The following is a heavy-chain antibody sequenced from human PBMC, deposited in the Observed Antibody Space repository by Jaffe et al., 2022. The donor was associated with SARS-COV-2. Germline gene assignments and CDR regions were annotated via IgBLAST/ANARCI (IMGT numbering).Heavy chain of an antibody. CDR2: IKRDGSEK. CDR1: GFTFSSHW. D-gene: IGHD4-17*01. J-gene: IGHJ2*01. V-gene: IGHV3-7*01. CDR3: ARILWYGDQWYFDL. Sequence: EVQLVESGGGLVQPGGSLRLSCAASGFTFSSHWMSWVRQAPGKGLEWVANIKRDGSEKSYVDSVRGRFTISRDNTRNSLDLHINNLRAEDTAVYYCARILWYGDQWYFDLWGRGTLVTVSS.